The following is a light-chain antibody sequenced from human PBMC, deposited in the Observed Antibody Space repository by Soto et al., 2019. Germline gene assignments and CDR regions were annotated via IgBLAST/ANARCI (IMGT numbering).Light chain of an antibody. J-gene: IGKJ3*01. CDR3: QKYNNAPFT. V-gene: IGKV1-27*01. Sequence: DIPMTQSPSSLSASVGDRVTITCRASQGISTYLAWYQQKPGKVPKLLIYAASTLQSGVPSRFSGSGSGTDFTLTISSLQPEDVSTYYCQKYNNAPFTFGPGTTVDLK. CDR2: AAS. CDR1: QGISTY.